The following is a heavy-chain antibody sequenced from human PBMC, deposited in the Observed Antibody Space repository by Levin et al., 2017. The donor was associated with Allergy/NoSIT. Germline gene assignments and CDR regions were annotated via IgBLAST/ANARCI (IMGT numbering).Heavy chain of an antibody. CDR2: ISGSGGST. J-gene: IGHJ4*02. CDR3: AKHFGSGWSDYFDY. CDR1: GFTFSSYA. D-gene: IGHD6-19*01. Sequence: GESLKISCAASGFTFSSYAMSWVRQAPGKGLEWVSAISGSGGSTYYADSVKGRFTISRDNSKNTLYLQMNSLRAEDTAVYYCAKHFGSGWSDYFDYWGQGTLVTVSS. V-gene: IGHV3-23*01.